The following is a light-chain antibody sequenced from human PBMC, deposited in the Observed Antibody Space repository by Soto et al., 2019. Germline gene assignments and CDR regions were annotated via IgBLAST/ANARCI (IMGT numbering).Light chain of an antibody. J-gene: IGKJ1*01. V-gene: IGKV3-15*01. CDR2: GAS. Sequence: DIVMTQSPASLSVSPGDRATITCRASQSVSSYLAWYQQKPGKAPKLLIYGASTRATGVPARFSGSGSGTEFTLTISSLQPEDSAAYHCQQYYNCPPWTFGQGTKVEIK. CDR3: QQYYNCPPWT. CDR1: QSVSSY.